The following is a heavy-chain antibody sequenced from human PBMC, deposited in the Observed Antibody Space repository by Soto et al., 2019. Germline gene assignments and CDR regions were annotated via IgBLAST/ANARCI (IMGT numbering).Heavy chain of an antibody. Sequence: QVQLQESGPGLVKPSETLSLTCTVSGGSINGHYWSWIRQPPGKGLEWIGYVYYSGSTYYNPSLQSRVTISVDTSKNQLSLTLSSGTAADTAVYYCARAATDDFWVFASWGQGTGVTVSS. D-gene: IGHD3-3*01. CDR1: GGSINGHY. CDR2: VYYSGST. J-gene: IGHJ5*01. CDR3: ARAATDDFWVFAS. V-gene: IGHV4-59*11.